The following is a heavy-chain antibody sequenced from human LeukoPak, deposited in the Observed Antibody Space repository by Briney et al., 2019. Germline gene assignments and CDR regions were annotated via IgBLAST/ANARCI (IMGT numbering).Heavy chain of an antibody. D-gene: IGHD2-2*01. J-gene: IGHJ3*01. CDR1: GGSFSGYY. CDR3: ARFTGYCRGTSCYPNAFDV. Sequence: PSETLSLTCAVYGGSFSGYYWSWIRQPPGKGLEWIGEINHSGSTNYNPSLKSRVTISVDTSKNQFSLKLSSVTAADTAVYFCARFTGYCRGTSCYPNAFDVWGQGTMVAVSS. CDR2: INHSGST. V-gene: IGHV4-34*01.